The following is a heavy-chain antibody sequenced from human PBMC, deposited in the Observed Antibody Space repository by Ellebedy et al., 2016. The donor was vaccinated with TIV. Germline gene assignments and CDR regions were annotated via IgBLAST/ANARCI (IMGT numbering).Heavy chain of an antibody. D-gene: IGHD7-27*01. CDR3: SALTGVFDY. J-gene: IGHJ4*02. Sequence: PGGSLRLSCAASGFTFGDYAMSWFRQAPGKGLEWVAFIRSNTYGGATEYAASVTGRFTISRDDSKSIAYLQMNSLKTEDTAVYYCSALTGVFDYWGQGSLVTVSS. CDR1: GFTFGDYA. V-gene: IGHV3-49*03. CDR2: IRSNTYGGAT.